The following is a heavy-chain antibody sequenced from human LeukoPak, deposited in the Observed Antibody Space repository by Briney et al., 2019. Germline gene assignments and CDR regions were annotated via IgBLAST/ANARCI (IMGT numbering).Heavy chain of an antibody. V-gene: IGHV4-4*07. Sequence: SETLSLTCTVSGGSISSYYWSWIRQPAGKGLEWIGRIYTSGSTNYNPSLKSRVTMSVDTSKNQFSLKLSSVTAADTAVYYCARDRIVVVPAAISWFDPWGQGTLVTVSS. D-gene: IGHD2-2*01. CDR2: IYTSGST. J-gene: IGHJ5*02. CDR3: ARDRIVVVPAAISWFDP. CDR1: GGSISSYY.